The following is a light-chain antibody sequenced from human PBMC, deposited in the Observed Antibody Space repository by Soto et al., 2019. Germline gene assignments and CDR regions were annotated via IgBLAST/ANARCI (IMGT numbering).Light chain of an antibody. V-gene: IGKV1-39*01. J-gene: IGKJ5*01. CDR1: RDINNF. Sequence: DIQMTQSPSSLSASVVDRVTITCRASRDINNFLNWYQQKSGEAPHLLVYDVSTLHTGVPSRFSGSGSETDFTLTIRGLQPEDSATYYCQQTFSTSITFGQGTRLEIK. CDR3: QQTFSTSIT. CDR2: DVS.